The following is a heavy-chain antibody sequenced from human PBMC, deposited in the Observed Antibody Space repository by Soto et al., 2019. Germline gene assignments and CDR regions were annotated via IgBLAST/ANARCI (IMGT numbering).Heavy chain of an antibody. V-gene: IGHV3-73*01. CDR2: IRSKANSYAT. CDR1: GFTFGGSA. J-gene: IGHJ4*02. D-gene: IGHD3-22*01. Sequence: GGSLRLSCTASGFTFGGSAMRWVRQASGKGLEWVGGIRSKANSYATAYAASVKGRFTISRDDSKNTAYLQMNSLKTEDTAVYYCTSGDSSGYSIDYWGQGTLVTVSS. CDR3: TSGDSSGYSIDY.